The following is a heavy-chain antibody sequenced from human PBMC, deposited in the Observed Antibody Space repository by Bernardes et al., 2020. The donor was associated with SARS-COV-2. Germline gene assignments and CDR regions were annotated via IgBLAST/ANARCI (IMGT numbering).Heavy chain of an antibody. Sequence: ASVKVSCKASGYTFTSYDINWVRQATGQGLEWMGWMNPNSGNTGYAQKFQGRVTMTRNTSISTAYMELSSLRSEDTAVYYCARASGSYTPLKYYYYGMDVWGQGTTVTVSS. CDR1: GYTFTSYD. J-gene: IGHJ6*02. V-gene: IGHV1-8*01. CDR2: MNPNSGNT. CDR3: ARASGSYTPLKYYYYGMDV. D-gene: IGHD1-26*01.